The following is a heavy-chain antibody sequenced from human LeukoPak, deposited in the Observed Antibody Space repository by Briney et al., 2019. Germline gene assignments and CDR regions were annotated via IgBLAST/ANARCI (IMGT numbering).Heavy chain of an antibody. Sequence: ASVKVSCKASGYTFTDYYLHWVRQAPGQGLEWMGWINPNTGGPKSAQRFQGRVSMTRDTSINTAYMELSRLTSDDTAVYYCARQGSGSSYLFDYWGQGTLVTVSS. D-gene: IGHD3-10*01. J-gene: IGHJ4*02. CDR2: INPNTGGP. CDR3: ARQGSGSSYLFDY. V-gene: IGHV1-2*02. CDR1: GYTFTDYY.